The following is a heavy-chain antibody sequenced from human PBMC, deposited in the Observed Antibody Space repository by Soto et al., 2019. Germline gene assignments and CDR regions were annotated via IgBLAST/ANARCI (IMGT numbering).Heavy chain of an antibody. CDR2: FSYSVTT. D-gene: IGHD7-27*01. Sequence: QVQLQESGPGLVKPSETLSLTCSVSGDSVSSRNYQWSWIRQPPGKGLEWIGYFSYSVTTNYNPYLKSRVTLSVDTSKNQFSLRLSSVTAADTAVYYCARDNWGSLDYWGQGALVTVSS. CDR1: GDSVSSRNYQ. V-gene: IGHV4-61*01. J-gene: IGHJ4*02. CDR3: ARDNWGSLDY.